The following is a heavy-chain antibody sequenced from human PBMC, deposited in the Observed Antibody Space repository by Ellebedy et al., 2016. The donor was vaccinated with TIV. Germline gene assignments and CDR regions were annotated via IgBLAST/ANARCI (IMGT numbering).Heavy chain of an antibody. J-gene: IGHJ6*02. CDR3: ARVYGDYRMDV. Sequence: GESLKISCAASGFTFSSYSMNWVRQAPGKGPEWVSSISSSSGYRYYADSVKGRFTISRDNAKNSLYLQMNSLRAEDTAVYYCARVYGDYRMDVWGQGTTVTVSS. CDR1: GFTFSSYS. V-gene: IGHV3-21*01. CDR2: ISSSSGYR. D-gene: IGHD4/OR15-4a*01.